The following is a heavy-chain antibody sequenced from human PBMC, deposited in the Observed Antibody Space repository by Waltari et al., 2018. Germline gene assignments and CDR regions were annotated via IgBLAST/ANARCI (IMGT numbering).Heavy chain of an antibody. Sequence: QVQLVQSGAEVKKPGASVKVSCKASGYTFTGYYMHWVRQAPGREFEWRGWNHPNSGGTIDALKCQGRFTMTRDTSISTAYMELSRLRSDETAVYYCWRDRSWARRDDAFDIWGQGTMVTVSS. D-gene: IGHD6-6*01. CDR2: NHPNSGGT. CDR1: GYTFTGYY. J-gene: IGHJ3*02. CDR3: WRDRSWARRDDAFDI. V-gene: IGHV1-2*02.